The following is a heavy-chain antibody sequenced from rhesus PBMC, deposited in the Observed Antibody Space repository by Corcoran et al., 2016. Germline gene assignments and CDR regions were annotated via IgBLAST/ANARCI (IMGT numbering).Heavy chain of an antibody. D-gene: IGHD7-45*01. J-gene: IGHJ6*01. CDR2: ISYTGKTK. CDR1: GFTFSAYD. CDR3: ATGNGVDS. V-gene: IGHV3-136*01. Sequence: EVQLVESGGGLVQPGGSLRLSCAASGFTFSAYDMNWVRQPPGKGLEWVSYISYTGKTKYYADYVKGRFTISRDNAKNSLSLQMSSLRAEDTAVYYCATGNGVDSWGQGVVVTVSS.